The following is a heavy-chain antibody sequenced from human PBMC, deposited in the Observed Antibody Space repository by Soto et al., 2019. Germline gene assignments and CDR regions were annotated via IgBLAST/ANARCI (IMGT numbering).Heavy chain of an antibody. D-gene: IGHD2-2*01. J-gene: IGHJ4*02. CDR1: GFTFSSYS. CDR2: IDTGAST. V-gene: IGHV3-23*01. CDR3: ADLSRYCTSSNCD. Sequence: DVRLLESGGGLVQPGGSLRLSCAASGFTFSSYSMSWVRQAPVKGLEWVSTIDTGASTYYGDSVRGRFTISRDNSRNTPYLQMNRLRAEDTAVYYCADLSRYCTSSNCDWGQGTLVTVSS.